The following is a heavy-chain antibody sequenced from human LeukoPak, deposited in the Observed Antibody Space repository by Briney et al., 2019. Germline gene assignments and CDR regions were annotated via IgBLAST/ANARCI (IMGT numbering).Heavy chain of an antibody. V-gene: IGHV4-59*08. CDR3: ARLPVAYSGMDV. J-gene: IGHJ6*02. CDR2: IYYNGNT. Sequence: PSETLPLTCTVSGGSMNWHYWSWIRQAPGKGLEWIGNIYYNGNTNYSPSLKMRVTILVDTSNNQFSLKLSSVTAADTAVYYCARLPVAYSGMDVWGQGTAVTVSS. CDR1: GGSMNWHY. D-gene: IGHD2-21*01.